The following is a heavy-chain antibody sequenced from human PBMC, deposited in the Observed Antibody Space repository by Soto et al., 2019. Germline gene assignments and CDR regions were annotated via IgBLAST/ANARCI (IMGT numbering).Heavy chain of an antibody. CDR2: MNPNSGNT. D-gene: IGHD4-17*01. V-gene: IGHV1-8*01. CDR3: ARRLPRSTVTTSNNWFDP. Sequence: GASVKVSCKASGYTFTSYDINWVRQATGQGLEWMGWMNPNSGNTGYAQKFQGRVTMTRNTSISTAYMELSSLRSEDTAVYYCARRLPRSTVTTSNNWFDPWGQGTLVTVSS. J-gene: IGHJ5*02. CDR1: GYTFTSYD.